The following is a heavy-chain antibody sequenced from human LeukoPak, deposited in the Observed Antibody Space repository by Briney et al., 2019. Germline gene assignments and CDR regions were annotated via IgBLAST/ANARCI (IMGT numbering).Heavy chain of an antibody. CDR1: GGSISSYY. D-gene: IGHD2-15*01. Sequence: PSETLSLTCTVSGGSISSYYWSWIRQPPRKGLEYIGYIYYTGSTNYNPSLRSRITISLDTSKNQFSLKLSSVTTADTAFYYCARDGSAGFFDYWGQGTLVTVSP. J-gene: IGHJ4*02. CDR3: ARDGSAGFFDY. CDR2: IYYTGST. V-gene: IGHV4-59*01.